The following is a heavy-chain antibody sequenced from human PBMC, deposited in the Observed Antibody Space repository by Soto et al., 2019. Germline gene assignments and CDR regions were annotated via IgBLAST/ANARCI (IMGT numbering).Heavy chain of an antibody. Sequence: QVQLVQSGAEVKMPGSSVKVSCKASGGTFNSYSIDWVRQAPGQGLEWMGGIIPIFGTTNYPQKLQGRVKHTADESTRTAYMELSTLRSEDTAVYYCARGIVTGSEYNYYYYGMDVLGQGTTVTVSS. CDR3: ARGIVTGSEYNYYYYGMDV. V-gene: IGHV1-69*12. D-gene: IGHD1-1*01. CDR2: IIPIFGTT. CDR1: GGTFNSYS. J-gene: IGHJ6*02.